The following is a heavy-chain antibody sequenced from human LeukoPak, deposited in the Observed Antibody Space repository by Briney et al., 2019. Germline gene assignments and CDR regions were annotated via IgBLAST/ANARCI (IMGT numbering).Heavy chain of an antibody. J-gene: IGHJ4*02. V-gene: IGHV4-34*01. Sequence: SETPSLTCAVYGGSFSGYYWSWIRQPPGKGLEWIGEINHSGSTNYNPSLKSRVTISVDTSKNQFSLKLSSVTAADTAVYYCARAPPRYCTNGVCYKPFDYWGQGTLVTVSS. D-gene: IGHD2-8*01. CDR1: GGSFSGYY. CDR3: ARAPPRYCTNGVCYKPFDY. CDR2: INHSGST.